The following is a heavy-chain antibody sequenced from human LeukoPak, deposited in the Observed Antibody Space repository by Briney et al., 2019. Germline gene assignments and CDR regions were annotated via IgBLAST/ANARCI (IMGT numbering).Heavy chain of an antibody. CDR1: GFTFSNYW. V-gene: IGHV3-7*03. J-gene: IGHJ4*02. CDR2: IKQDGSEK. CDR3: ARGAMSSGYYCLDY. D-gene: IGHD3-22*01. Sequence: PGGSLRLSCAASGFTFSNYWMSRVRQAPGKGLEWVANIKQDGSEKYYVDSVKGRFTISRDNAKNSLYLQMKSLRAEDTAVYYCARGAMSSGYYCLDYWGQGTLVTVSS.